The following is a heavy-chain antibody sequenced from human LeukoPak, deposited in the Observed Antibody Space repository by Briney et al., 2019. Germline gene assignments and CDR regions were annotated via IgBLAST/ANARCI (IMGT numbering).Heavy chain of an antibody. CDR1: GGSFSGYY. V-gene: IGHV4-34*01. Sequence: SETLSLTCAVYGGSFSGYYWSCIRQPPGKGLEWIGEINHSGSTNYNPSLKSRVTISVDTSKNQFSLKLSSVTAADTAVYYCARSPKIFCSGGSCYPSWGQGTLVTVSS. CDR2: INHSGST. CDR3: ARSPKIFCSGGSCYPS. D-gene: IGHD2-15*01. J-gene: IGHJ4*02.